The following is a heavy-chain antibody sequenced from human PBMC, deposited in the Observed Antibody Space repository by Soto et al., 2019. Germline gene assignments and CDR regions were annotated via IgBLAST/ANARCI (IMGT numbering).Heavy chain of an antibody. CDR2: IYPGDSDT. V-gene: IGHV5-51*01. CDR3: ARSTVTTAVRGYYYYYGMDV. D-gene: IGHD4-17*01. Sequence: SLKISCKGSGYSFTSYWIGWVRQMPGKGLEWMGIIYPGDSDTRYSPSFQGQVTISADKSISTAYLQWSSLKASDTAMYYCARSTVTTAVRGYYYYYGMDVWGQGTTVTVSS. CDR1: GYSFTSYW. J-gene: IGHJ6*02.